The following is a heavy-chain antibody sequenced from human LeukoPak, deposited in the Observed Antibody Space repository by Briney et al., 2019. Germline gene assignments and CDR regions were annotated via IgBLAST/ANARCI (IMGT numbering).Heavy chain of an antibody. V-gene: IGHV3-53*01. D-gene: IGHD1-26*01. CDR2: IYSGGST. CDR1: GFTVSSNY. J-gene: IGHJ6*02. CDR3: ARLGAYYYYGMDV. Sequence: QTGGSLRLSCAASGFTVSSNYMSWVRQAPGKGLEWVSVIYSGGSTYYADSVKGRFTISRDNSKNTLYLQMNSLRAEDTAVYYCARLGAYYYYGMDVWGQGTTVTVSS.